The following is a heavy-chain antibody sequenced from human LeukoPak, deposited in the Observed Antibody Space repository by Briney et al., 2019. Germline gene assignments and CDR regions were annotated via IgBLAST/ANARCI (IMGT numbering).Heavy chain of an antibody. J-gene: IGHJ4*02. CDR2: ISGSGGST. CDR3: AKLVQYGSGPFDY. Sequence: GGSLRLSCAASGFTFSSYAMSWVRQAPGKGLEWVSAISGSGGSTYYADSVKGRFTTSRDNSKNTLYLQMNSLRAEDTAVYYCAKLVQYGSGPFDYWGQGTLVTVSS. V-gene: IGHV3-23*01. CDR1: GFTFSSYA. D-gene: IGHD3-10*01.